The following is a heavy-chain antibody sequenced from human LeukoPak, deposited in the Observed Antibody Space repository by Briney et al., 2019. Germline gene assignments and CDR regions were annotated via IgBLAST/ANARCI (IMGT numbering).Heavy chain of an antibody. V-gene: IGHV1-2*02. CDR1: GYTFTGYY. Sequence: GASVKVSCKASGYTFTGYYMHWVRQAPGQGLEWMGWINPNSGGTNYAQKFQGRVTMTRDTSISTACMELSRLRSDDTAVYYCAREGYCTNGVCYGVDYWGQGTLVTVSS. D-gene: IGHD2-8*01. J-gene: IGHJ4*02. CDR3: AREGYCTNGVCYGVDY. CDR2: INPNSGGT.